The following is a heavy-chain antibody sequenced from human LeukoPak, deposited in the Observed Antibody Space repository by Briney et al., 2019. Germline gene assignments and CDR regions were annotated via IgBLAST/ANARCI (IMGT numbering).Heavy chain of an antibody. CDR1: GGSVSSTNW. CDR2: VHLDGRT. Sequence: SETLSLTCGVSGGSVSSTNWWTWIRQPPGKGLEWIGEVHLDGRTNFNPSLKSRLTMSVDLSENHVSLKLTSVTAADTAVYYCARGIAVTGITFDYWGQGTLVTVSS. CDR3: ARGIAVTGITFDY. J-gene: IGHJ4*02. V-gene: IGHV4-4*02. D-gene: IGHD6-19*01.